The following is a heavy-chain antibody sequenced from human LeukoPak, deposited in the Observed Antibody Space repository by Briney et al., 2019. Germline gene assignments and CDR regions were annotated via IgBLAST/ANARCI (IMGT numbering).Heavy chain of an antibody. CDR3: AREAYDFWSGYYLNY. CDR1: GGSISSYY. CDR2: IYYSGST. V-gene: IGHV4-59*12. J-gene: IGHJ4*02. Sequence: SETLSLTCTVSGGSISSYYWSWIRQPPGKGPEWIGSIYYSGSTYYNPSLKSRVTISVDTSKNQFSLKLSSVTAADTAVYYCAREAYDFWSGYYLNYWGQGTLVTVSS. D-gene: IGHD3-3*01.